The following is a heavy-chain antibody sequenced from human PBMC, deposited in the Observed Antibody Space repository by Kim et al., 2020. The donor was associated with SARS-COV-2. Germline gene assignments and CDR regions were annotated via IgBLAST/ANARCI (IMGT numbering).Heavy chain of an antibody. D-gene: IGHD3-22*01. J-gene: IGHJ4*02. Sequence: YSQKFRGRVTITRDTSASTAYMELSSLRSEDTAVYYCARGDSSGYYHGDYWGQGTLVTVSS. V-gene: IGHV1-3*01. CDR3: ARGDSSGYYHGDY.